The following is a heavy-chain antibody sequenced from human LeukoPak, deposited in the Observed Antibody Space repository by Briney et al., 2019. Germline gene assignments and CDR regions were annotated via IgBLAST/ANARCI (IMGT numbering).Heavy chain of an antibody. V-gene: IGHV4-59*08. CDR2: IYYSGST. CDR1: GGSISSYY. Sequence: SETLSLTCTVSGGSISSYYWSWIRQPPGKGLEWIGYIYYSGSTNYNPSLKSRVTISVGTSKNQFSLKLSSVTAADTAVYYCARGREVYYDSSGYYWIDYWGQGTLVTVSS. D-gene: IGHD3-22*01. J-gene: IGHJ4*02. CDR3: ARGREVYYDSSGYYWIDY.